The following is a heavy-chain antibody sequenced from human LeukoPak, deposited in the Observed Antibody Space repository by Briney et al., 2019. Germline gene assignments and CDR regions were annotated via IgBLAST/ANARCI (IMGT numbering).Heavy chain of an antibody. CDR3: ARGSTRPDG. D-gene: IGHD2/OR15-2a*01. CDR1: GGSISDHY. J-gene: IGHJ4*02. Sequence: KASETLSLTCTVSGGSISDHYWSWIRQPPGKGLEWIGYVYYSGSTNYNPSLRGRVTMSVDTSSNQVSLKLSSVTAADSAVYYRARGSTRPDGWGQGTLVTVSS. V-gene: IGHV4-59*11. CDR2: VYYSGST.